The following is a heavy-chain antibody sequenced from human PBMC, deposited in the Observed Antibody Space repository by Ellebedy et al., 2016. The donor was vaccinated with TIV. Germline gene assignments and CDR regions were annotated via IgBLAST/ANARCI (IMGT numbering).Heavy chain of an antibody. CDR3: ARETFNDVDLKLWGIFDI. CDR1: ELTVSSNY. J-gene: IGHJ3*02. D-gene: IGHD3-10*01. V-gene: IGHV3-66*01. CDR2: IGIDGTT. Sequence: GESLKISCAASELTVSSNYMSWVRQAPGKGLEWVSLIGIDGTTYYADSVKGRFTISRDKSKNTLYIEVNRLRAEDTAVYYCARETFNDVDLKLWGIFDIWGQGTVVAVSS.